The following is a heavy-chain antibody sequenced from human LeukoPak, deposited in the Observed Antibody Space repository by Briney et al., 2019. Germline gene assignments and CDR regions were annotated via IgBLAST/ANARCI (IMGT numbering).Heavy chain of an antibody. CDR2: IIPILGVA. J-gene: IGHJ4*02. D-gene: IGHD3-10*01. CDR1: GGTFSSYA. Sequence: ASVKVSCKASGGTFSSYAVSWVRQAPGQGLEWMGRIIPILGVANYAQKFQGRVTITADKSTNTAYMELSSLRDEDTAVYFCARDPGHSSVGESKHNDYWGQGTLVTVSS. V-gene: IGHV1-69*04. CDR3: ARDPGHSSVGESKHNDY.